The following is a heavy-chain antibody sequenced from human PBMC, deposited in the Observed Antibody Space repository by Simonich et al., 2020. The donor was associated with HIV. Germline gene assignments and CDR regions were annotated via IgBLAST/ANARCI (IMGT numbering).Heavy chain of an antibody. CDR2: VYYSGNT. Sequence: QVQLQQWGAGLLKPSETLSLTCAVYGGSFSGYYWGWIRQSPGKGLEWIGGVYYSGNTNYNPALKSRVTISVDTSKNQFSLNLNSVTAADTAVYFCARHRETVVRGLVSYFDYWGQGILVTVSS. CDR3: ARHRETVVRGLVSYFDY. V-gene: IGHV4-34*01. CDR1: GGSFSGYY. D-gene: IGHD3-10*01. J-gene: IGHJ4*02.